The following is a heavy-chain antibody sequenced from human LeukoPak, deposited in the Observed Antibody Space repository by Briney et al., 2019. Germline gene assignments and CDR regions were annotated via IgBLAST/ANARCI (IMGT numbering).Heavy chain of an antibody. D-gene: IGHD1-1*01. J-gene: IGHJ4*02. CDR3: VRPRSPASNDGGY. CDR2: ISYDGSNK. V-gene: IGHV3-30*04. CDR1: GFTFSSYA. Sequence: GGSLRLSCAASGFTFSSYAMHWVRQAPGKGLEWVAVISYDGSNKYYADSVKGRFTISRDNAKNSLYLQLNSLRAEDTALYYCVRPRSPASNDGGYWGQGTLVTVSS.